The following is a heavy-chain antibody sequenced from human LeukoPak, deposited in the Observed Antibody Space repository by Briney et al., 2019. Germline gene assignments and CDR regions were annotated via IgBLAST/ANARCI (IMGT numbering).Heavy chain of an antibody. J-gene: IGHJ6*03. Sequence: ASVKVSCKASGYTFTGYYMHWVRQAPGQGLEWMGWINPNSGGTNYAQKFQGRVTMTRDTSISTAYMELSRLRSDDTAVYYCARESLDYSNYYYMDVWGKGTTVTVSS. CDR3: ARESLDYSNYYYMDV. CDR2: INPNSGGT. V-gene: IGHV1-2*02. D-gene: IGHD4-11*01. CDR1: GYTFTGYY.